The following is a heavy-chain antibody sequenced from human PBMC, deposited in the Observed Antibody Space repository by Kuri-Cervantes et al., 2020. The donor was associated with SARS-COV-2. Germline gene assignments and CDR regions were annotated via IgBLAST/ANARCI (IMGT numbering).Heavy chain of an antibody. V-gene: IGHV4-30-4*01. CDR2: IYYSGIT. CDR1: GDSISGGEYN. CDR3: ARGGVYFGSTTFFNYPDY. Sequence: SETLSLTCTVSGDSISGGEYNWSWIRQAPGKGLEWIGNIYYSGITHYASSLKSRVTMSIDTSKNEFSLELRSVTAADTAVYFCARGGVYFGSTTFFNYPDYWGQGTLVTVSS. D-gene: IGHD3-10*01. J-gene: IGHJ4*02.